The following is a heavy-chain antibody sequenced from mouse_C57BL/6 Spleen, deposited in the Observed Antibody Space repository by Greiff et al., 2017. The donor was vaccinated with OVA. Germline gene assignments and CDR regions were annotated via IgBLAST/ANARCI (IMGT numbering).Heavy chain of an antibody. CDR1: GYSITSGYY. CDR3: ARDQSEDYQSDYYAMDY. Sequence: EVKVEESGPGLVKPSQSLSLTCSVTGYSITSGYYWNWIRQFPGNKLEWMGYISYDGSNNYNPSLKNRISITRDTSKNQFFLKLNSVTTEDTATYYCARDQSEDYQSDYYAMDYWGQGTSVTVSS. V-gene: IGHV3-6*01. CDR2: ISYDGSN. J-gene: IGHJ4*01. D-gene: IGHD2-4*01.